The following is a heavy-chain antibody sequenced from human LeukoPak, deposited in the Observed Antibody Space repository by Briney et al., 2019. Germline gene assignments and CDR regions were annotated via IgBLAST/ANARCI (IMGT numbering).Heavy chain of an antibody. D-gene: IGHD4-17*01. CDR3: ARGYYGDSPGY. J-gene: IGHJ4*02. CDR2: INHSGST. V-gene: IGHV4-34*01. Sequence: PSDTLSLTCAVYGGSFSGYYWSWIRQPPGKGLEWIGEINHSGSTNYNPSLKSRVTISVDTSKNQFSLKLSSVTAADTAVYYCARGYYGDSPGYWGQGTLVTVSS. CDR1: GGSFSGYY.